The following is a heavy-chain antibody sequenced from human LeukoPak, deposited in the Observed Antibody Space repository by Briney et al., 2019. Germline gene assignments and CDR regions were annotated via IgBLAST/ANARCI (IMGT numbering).Heavy chain of an antibody. J-gene: IGHJ4*02. CDR2: IIPIFGTA. D-gene: IGHD3-22*01. V-gene: IGHV1-69*13. CDR3: ARADYYDSSGYYFDFGYFDY. CDR1: GGTFSSYA. Sequence: SVKVSCKASGGTFSSYAIRWVRQAPGQGLEWMGGIIPIFGTANYAQKFQGRVTITADESTSTAYMELSSLRSEDTAVYYCARADYYDSSGYYFDFGYFDYWGQGTLVTVSS.